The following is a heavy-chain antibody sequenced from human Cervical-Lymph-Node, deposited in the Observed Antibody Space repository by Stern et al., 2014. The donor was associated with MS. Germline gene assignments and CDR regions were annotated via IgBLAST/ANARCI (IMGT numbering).Heavy chain of an antibody. J-gene: IGHJ4*02. V-gene: IGHV5-51*01. Sequence: VQLVESGAEVKKPGESLKISCKGSGYSFTANCIAWVRQMPGQGLEWMGIIYPGDSDTRYSPSFQGQVTISADKSISTAYLQWSSLKASDTAMYYCARDYGDYAFDYWGQGTLVTVSS. CDR2: IYPGDSDT. D-gene: IGHD4-17*01. CDR3: ARDYGDYAFDY. CDR1: GYSFTANC.